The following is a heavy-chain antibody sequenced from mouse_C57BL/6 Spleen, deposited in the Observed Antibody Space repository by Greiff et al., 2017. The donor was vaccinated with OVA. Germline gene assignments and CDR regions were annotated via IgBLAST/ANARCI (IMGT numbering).Heavy chain of an antibody. D-gene: IGHD1-1*01. CDR3: AYGSSYGGYAMDD. CDR2: IYPGNSDT. Sequence: EVQVVESGTVLARPGASVKMSCKTSGYTFTSYWMHWVKQRPGQGLEWIGAIYPGNSDTSYNQKFKGKAKLTAVTSASTAYMELSSLTNEDSAVYYCAYGSSYGGYAMDDWGQGTSVTVSS. CDR1: GYTFTSYW. V-gene: IGHV1-5*01. J-gene: IGHJ4*01.